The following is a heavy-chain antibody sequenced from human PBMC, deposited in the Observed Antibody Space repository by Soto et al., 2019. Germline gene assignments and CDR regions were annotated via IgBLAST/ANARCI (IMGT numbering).Heavy chain of an antibody. Sequence: GGSLRLSCAASGFIFSGYSMNWVRQAPGKGLEWISYINSGGGSTYYADSVKGRFTISRDNSKNTLYLQMNSLRAEDTAVYYCAKDVGPYCSGGSCYFDYWGQGTLVTVSS. J-gene: IGHJ4*02. CDR2: INSGGGST. D-gene: IGHD2-15*01. CDR3: AKDVGPYCSGGSCYFDY. CDR1: GFIFSGYS. V-gene: IGHV3-23*01.